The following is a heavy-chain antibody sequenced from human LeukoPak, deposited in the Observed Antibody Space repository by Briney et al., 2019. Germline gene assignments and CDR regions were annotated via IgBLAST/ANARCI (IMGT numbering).Heavy chain of an antibody. J-gene: IGHJ5*02. CDR1: GVTFNIAW. CDR2: IKSKSDGGTA. CDR3: NIEGRRDGDYVWFDP. V-gene: IGHV3-15*01. Sequence: GGAVRLFCAASGVTFNIAWMNCVRHAPGKGLEEGGRIKSKSDGGTADYGAPVKGRFIISRDDSRNTLYLEMIRLKNEDTAVYYCNIEGRRDGDYVWFDPWGKGTLVTVSS. D-gene: IGHD4-17*01.